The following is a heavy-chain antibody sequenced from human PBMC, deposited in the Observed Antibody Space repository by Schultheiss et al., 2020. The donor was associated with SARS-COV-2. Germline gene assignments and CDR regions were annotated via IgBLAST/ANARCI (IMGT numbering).Heavy chain of an antibody. J-gene: IGHJ6*02. CDR1: GFTFSDYY. V-gene: IGHV3-11*04. CDR3: ARADGDYYYYGMDV. CDR2: INSRGSIV. D-gene: IGHD4-17*01. Sequence: GESLKISCAASGFTFSDYYMSWIRQAPGKGLEWVSYINSRGSIVYYADSVKGRFTISRDNAKNSLYLQMNSLRAEDTAVYYCARADGDYYYYGMDVWGQGTTVTVSS.